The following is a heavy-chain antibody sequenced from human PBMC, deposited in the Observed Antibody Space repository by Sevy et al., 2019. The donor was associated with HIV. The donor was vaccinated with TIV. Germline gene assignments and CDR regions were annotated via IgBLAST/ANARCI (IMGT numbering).Heavy chain of an antibody. CDR1: GFTFSDDA. Sequence: EGSLRLSCAASGFTFSDDAMHWVHQAPGKELEWVAVITHEGFNQYYADSVKGRLTISRDSSKTTLYLEMHSLRAEDTALYYCARDRRAGSSSNWYRDFDYWGQGTLVTVSS. CDR3: ARDRRAGSSSNWYRDFDY. CDR2: ITHEGFNQ. D-gene: IGHD6-13*01. J-gene: IGHJ4*02. V-gene: IGHV3-30*04.